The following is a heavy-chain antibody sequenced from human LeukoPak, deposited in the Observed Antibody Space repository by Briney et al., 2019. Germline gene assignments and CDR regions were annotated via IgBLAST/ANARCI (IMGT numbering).Heavy chain of an antibody. Sequence: GRSLRLSCEASGFTFSDYYMSWIRQAPGKGLEWVSYISSSGSTIFYADSVKGRFTISRDNAKKSLYLQMDSLRAEDTAVYYCARDPERFLYWGQGTLVTVSS. CDR3: ARDPERFLY. CDR2: ISSSGSTI. CDR1: GFTFSDYY. V-gene: IGHV3-11*01. D-gene: IGHD2/OR15-2a*01. J-gene: IGHJ4*02.